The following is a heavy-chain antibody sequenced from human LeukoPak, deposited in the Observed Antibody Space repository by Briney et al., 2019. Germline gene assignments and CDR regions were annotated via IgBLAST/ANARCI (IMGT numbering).Heavy chain of an antibody. CDR3: AKDRRSYYYGSGSFDY. V-gene: IGHV3-30*02. J-gene: IGHJ4*02. D-gene: IGHD3-10*01. Sequence: GGSLRLSCAASGFTFSSYWMHWVRQAPGKGLEWVAFIRYDGSNKYYADSVKGRFTISRDNSKNTLYLQMNSLRAEDTAVYYCAKDRRSYYYGSGSFDYWGQGTLVTVSS. CDR1: GFTFSSYW. CDR2: IRYDGSNK.